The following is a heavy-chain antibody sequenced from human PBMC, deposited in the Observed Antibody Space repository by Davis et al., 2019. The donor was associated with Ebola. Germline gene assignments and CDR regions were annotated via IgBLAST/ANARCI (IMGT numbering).Heavy chain of an antibody. CDR1: GYNFITYW. J-gene: IGHJ4*02. Sequence: GESLKISCKGSGYNFITYWIGWVRQMPGKGLEWMGIIYPGDSDTRYSPSFQGQVTISADKSISTAYLQWSSLKASDTAMYYCARRTYGDAVDYWGQGTLVTVSS. V-gene: IGHV5-51*01. CDR2: IYPGDSDT. CDR3: ARRTYGDAVDY. D-gene: IGHD4-17*01.